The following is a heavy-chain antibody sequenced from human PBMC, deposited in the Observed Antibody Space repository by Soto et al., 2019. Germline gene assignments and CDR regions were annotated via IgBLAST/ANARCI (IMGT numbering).Heavy chain of an antibody. V-gene: IGHV3-23*01. D-gene: IGHD3-16*02. J-gene: IGHJ4*02. CDR1: GFTFSSYA. Sequence: EVQLLESGGGLVQPGGSLRLSCAASGFTFSSYAMSWVRQAPGKGLEWVSAISGSGGSTYYADSVKGRFTISRDKSKNTRDLQMNNLRAEDTAVYYCVEEGIWGSYRHFDYWGQGTLVTVSS. CDR2: ISGSGGST. CDR3: VEEGIWGSYRHFDY.